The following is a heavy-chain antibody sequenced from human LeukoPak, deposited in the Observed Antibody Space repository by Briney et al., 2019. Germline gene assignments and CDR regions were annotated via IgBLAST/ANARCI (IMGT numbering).Heavy chain of an antibody. CDR1: GFTFSSYN. J-gene: IGHJ4*02. V-gene: IGHV3-21*01. CDR3: ARDRGSYDSSGYYLYYFDY. D-gene: IGHD3-22*01. Sequence: GGSLRLSCAVSGFTFSSYNMNWVRQAPGKGLEWVSSITSSSRYIYYADSVKGRFTISRDNAKSSLYLQMNSLRAEDTAVYYCARDRGSYDSSGYYLYYFDYWGQGTLVTVSS. CDR2: ITSSSRYI.